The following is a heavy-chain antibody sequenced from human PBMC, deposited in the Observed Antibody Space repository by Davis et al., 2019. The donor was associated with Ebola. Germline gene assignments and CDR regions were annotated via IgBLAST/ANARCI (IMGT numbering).Heavy chain of an antibody. J-gene: IGHJ6*02. CDR2: ISGTLRSDDKT. V-gene: IGHV3-23*01. D-gene: IGHD3-10*01. Sequence: GESLKISCAASGFTFSTYTMGWVRQAPGKGLEWVSDISGTLRSDDKTYYADSVKGRFTISRDDSKNTLFLQMNSLRAEDTALYYCARVFHDSGSYDYYYAMGVWGQGTSVIVSS. CDR1: GFTFSTYT. CDR3: ARVFHDSGSYDYYYAMGV.